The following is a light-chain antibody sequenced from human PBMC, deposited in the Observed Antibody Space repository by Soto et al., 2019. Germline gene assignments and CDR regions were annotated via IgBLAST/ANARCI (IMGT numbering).Light chain of an antibody. Sequence: EIVLTQSPGTLSLSPGERATLSCRASQSVSSSYLAWYQQKPGQAPRLLIYGASSRATGIPDRFSGSGSGTDFTLTISRLEPEDFAAYYCQQYGSGLPFGGGTKVEIK. CDR1: QSVSSSY. CDR2: GAS. J-gene: IGKJ4*01. V-gene: IGKV3-20*01. CDR3: QQYGSGLP.